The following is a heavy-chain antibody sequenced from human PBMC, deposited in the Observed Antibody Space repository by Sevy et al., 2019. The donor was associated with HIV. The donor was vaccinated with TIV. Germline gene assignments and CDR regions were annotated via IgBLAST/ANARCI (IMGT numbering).Heavy chain of an antibody. CDR3: AKRNTN. CDR2: ISASGGST. CDR1: GFTLSTYA. V-gene: IGHV3-23*01. J-gene: IGHJ4*02. Sequence: GGSLRLSCAASGFTLSTYAMTWVRQGPGKGLEWVSSISASGGSTFYADSVKGRFTISRDNSKNTLYLQMNSLRADDTAVYYCAKRNTNWGQGPLVTVSS.